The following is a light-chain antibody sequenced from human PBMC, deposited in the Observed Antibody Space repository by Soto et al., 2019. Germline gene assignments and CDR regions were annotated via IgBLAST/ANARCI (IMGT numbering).Light chain of an antibody. V-gene: IGLV1-44*01. CDR2: SNN. CDR1: SSNIGSKT. J-gene: IGLJ2*01. CDR3: AAWDDSLNGYVI. Sequence: QSVLTQPPSASGTPGQRVTISCSGSSSNIGSKTVNWYQQLPGTAPKLLIYSNNQRPSGVPDRFSGSKSDTSASLAISGLQSEDEADYYCAAWDDSLNGYVIFGGGTKLTVL.